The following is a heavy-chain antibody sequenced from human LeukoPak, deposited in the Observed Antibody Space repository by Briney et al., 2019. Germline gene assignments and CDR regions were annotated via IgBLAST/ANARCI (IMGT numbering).Heavy chain of an antibody. CDR1: GFTVSSNY. V-gene: IGHV3-66*01. Sequence: GGSLRLSCAASGFTVSSNYMSWVHQAPGKGLEWVSVIYSDGTTYYVDSVRGRFTISRDNSKNTLYLQMNSLRAEDTAVYYRARGRSSGLDYWGQGTLVTVSS. J-gene: IGHJ4*02. CDR3: ARGRSSGLDY. D-gene: IGHD6-19*01. CDR2: IYSDGTT.